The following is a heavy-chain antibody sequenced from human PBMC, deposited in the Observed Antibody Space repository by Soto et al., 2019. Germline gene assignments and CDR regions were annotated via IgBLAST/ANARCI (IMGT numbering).Heavy chain of an antibody. J-gene: IGHJ6*02. CDR3: ARWYYYDSSGYSYGMDV. CDR2: ISGSGGST. Sequence: PGVSLRLSFAASGFTFSSDAMSWVRQAPGNGLECVSAISGSGGSTYYADSVKGRFTISRDNAKNTLYLQMNSLRAEDTAVYYCARWYYYDSSGYSYGMDVWGQGTTVTVSS. CDR1: GFTFSSDA. D-gene: IGHD3-22*01. V-gene: IGHV3-23*01.